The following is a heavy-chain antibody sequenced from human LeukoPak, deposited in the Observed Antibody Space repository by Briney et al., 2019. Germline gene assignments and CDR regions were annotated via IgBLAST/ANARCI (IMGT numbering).Heavy chain of an antibody. CDR1: GGTFSSYA. V-gene: IGHV1-69*04. CDR3: ARGISNYAPQVVYPFDY. Sequence: GASVKVSCKASGGTFSSYAISWVRQAPGQGLEWMGRIIPILGIANYAQKFQGRVTITADKSTSTAYMELSSLRSEDTAVYYCARGISNYAPQVVYPFDYWGQGTLVTVSS. D-gene: IGHD4-4*01. J-gene: IGHJ4*02. CDR2: IIPILGIA.